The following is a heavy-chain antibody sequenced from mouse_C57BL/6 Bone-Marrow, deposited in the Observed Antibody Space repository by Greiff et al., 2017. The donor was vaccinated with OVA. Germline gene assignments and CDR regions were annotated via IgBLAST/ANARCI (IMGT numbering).Heavy chain of an antibody. CDR1: GYTFTSYW. CDR3: ARWYYGRVYALDD. CDR2: IDPSDSYT. D-gene: IGHD1-1*01. V-gene: IGHV1-59*01. J-gene: IGHJ4*01. Sequence: QVQLQQPGAELVRPGTSVKLSCKASGYTFTSYWMHWVKQRPGQGLEWIGVIDPSDSYTNYNQKFKGKATLTVDTSSSTAYMQLSSLTSEDSAVDYCARWYYGRVYALDDWGQGTSVTVSS.